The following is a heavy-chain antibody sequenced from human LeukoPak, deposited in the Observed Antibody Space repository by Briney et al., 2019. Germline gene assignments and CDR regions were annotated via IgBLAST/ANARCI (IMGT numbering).Heavy chain of an antibody. V-gene: IGHV4-59*08. D-gene: IGHD6-13*01. CDR1: GGSFSGYY. Sequence: SETLSLTCAVYGGSFSGYYWSWIRQPPGKGLEWIGYIYYSGSTNYNPSLKSRVTISVDTSKNQFSLKLISVTAADTAVYYCARAGSSWYGWYFDYWGQGTLVTVSS. J-gene: IGHJ4*02. CDR3: ARAGSSWYGWYFDY. CDR2: IYYSGST.